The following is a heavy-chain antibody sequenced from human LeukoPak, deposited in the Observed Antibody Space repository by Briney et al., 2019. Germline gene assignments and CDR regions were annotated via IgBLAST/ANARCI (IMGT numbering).Heavy chain of an antibody. CDR1: GFTFSSYA. V-gene: IGHV3-23*01. Sequence: GGSLRLSCAASGFTFSSYAMSWVRQAPGKGLEWVSAISGSGGSRYYADSVKGRFTISRDNSKNTLYLQMNSLRAEDTAVYYCAKDKWEESSGWYDYWGQGTLVTVSS. J-gene: IGHJ4*02. CDR2: ISGSGGSR. D-gene: IGHD6-19*01. CDR3: AKDKWEESSGWYDY.